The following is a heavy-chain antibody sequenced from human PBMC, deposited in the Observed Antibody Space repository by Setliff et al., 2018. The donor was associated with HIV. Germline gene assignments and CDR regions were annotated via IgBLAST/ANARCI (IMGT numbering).Heavy chain of an antibody. CDR3: ARGSDSGSYSYYYGMDV. D-gene: IGHD3-10*01. CDR1: GYSFTTYW. J-gene: IGHJ6*02. CDR2: IYPGDSDT. Sequence: GESLKISCKGSGYSFTTYWIGWVRQMPGKALEWMGIIYPGDSDTKYSPSFQGQVTISADKSISTTYMELRRLKSEDTAVYYCARGSDSGSYSYYYGMDVWGQGTTVTVSS. V-gene: IGHV5-51*01.